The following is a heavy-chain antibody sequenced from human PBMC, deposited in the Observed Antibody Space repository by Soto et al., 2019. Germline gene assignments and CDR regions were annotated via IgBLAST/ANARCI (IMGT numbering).Heavy chain of an antibody. V-gene: IGHV1-8*01. CDR1: GYTFTSSD. Sequence: QVQLVQSGAEVKKPGASVKVSCKASGYTFTSSDINWVRQAPGQGLEWMGWMNPNTGNSGFAQKFQGRVTMTSDTSISTAYMELSSLRSEDSAVYYCARGDSTDCSNGVCSFFYNHDMDVW. CDR2: MNPNTGNS. J-gene: IGHJ6*01. D-gene: IGHD2-8*01. CDR3: ARGDSTDCSNGVCSFFYNHDMDV.